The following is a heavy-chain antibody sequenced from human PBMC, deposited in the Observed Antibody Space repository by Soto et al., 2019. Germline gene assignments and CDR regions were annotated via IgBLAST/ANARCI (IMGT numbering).Heavy chain of an antibody. Sequence: GESLKISCQGSGYSFANSWIGWVRQVPGRGLEWVGIIYPGYSDIRYRPSFQGRVTISADKSVNTAYLQWSSLRASDTAIYYCARPPGSGTLFANWGQGTPVTVSS. D-gene: IGHD2-15*01. CDR3: ARPPGSGTLFAN. CDR1: GYSFANSW. CDR2: IYPGYSDI. V-gene: IGHV5-51*01. J-gene: IGHJ4*02.